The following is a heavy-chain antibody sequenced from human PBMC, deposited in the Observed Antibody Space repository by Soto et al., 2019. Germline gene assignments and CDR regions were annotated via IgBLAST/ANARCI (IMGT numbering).Heavy chain of an antibody. CDR1: GGSMSTFY. J-gene: IGHJ5*02. CDR3: VRDGSKTLRDCFDP. V-gene: IGHV4-4*07. Sequence: LSRTGSVSGGSMSTFYWSWILKTAGKGLEWMGRVYATGTSDYNPSLRSRIAMSVDISKKTFSLRLRSVTAADTGVYYCVRDGSKTLRDCFDPWGQGILVTVSS. D-gene: IGHD4-17*01. CDR2: VYATGTS.